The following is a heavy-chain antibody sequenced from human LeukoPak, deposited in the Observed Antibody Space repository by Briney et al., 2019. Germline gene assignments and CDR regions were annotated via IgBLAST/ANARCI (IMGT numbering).Heavy chain of an antibody. CDR2: INADGSGT. CDR1: RFTFSSHW. CDR3: VRGALRDCSYTSCTRGNWFDP. Sequence: GGSLRLSCAASRFTFSSHWMHWVRQAPEKGLVGVAHINADGSGTYYAASVKGRFTISRDNAKNTLYLQMHSLTAEDTAVYYCVRGALRDCSYTSCTRGNWFDPWGQGTLVSVRS. J-gene: IGHJ5*02. D-gene: IGHD2-2*01. V-gene: IGHV3-74*01.